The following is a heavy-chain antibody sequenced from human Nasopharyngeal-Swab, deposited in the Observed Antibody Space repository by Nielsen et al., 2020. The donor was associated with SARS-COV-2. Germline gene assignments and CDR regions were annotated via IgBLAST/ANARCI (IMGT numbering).Heavy chain of an antibody. CDR3: ARYDDYYDSSGYAY. J-gene: IGHJ4*02. CDR1: GFTFSSYA. Sequence: GGSLRLSCAASGFTFSSYAMSWVRQAPGKGLEWVSVSGSGGSTYYADSVKGRFTISRDNSKNTLYLQMNSLRAEDTAVYYCARYDDYYDSSGYAYWGQGTLVTVSS. D-gene: IGHD3-22*01. CDR2: SGSGGST. V-gene: IGHV3-23*01.